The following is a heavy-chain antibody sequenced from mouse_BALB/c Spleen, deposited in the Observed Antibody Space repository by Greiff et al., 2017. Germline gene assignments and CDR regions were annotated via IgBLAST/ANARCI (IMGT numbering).Heavy chain of an antibody. CDR1: GFTFSSYA. CDR3: ARQGDGSSYGYFDV. Sequence: EVQRVESGGGLVKPGGSLKLSCAASGFTFSSYAMSWVRQTPEKRLEWVATISSGGSYTYYPDSVKGRFTISRDNAKNTLYRQMSSLRSEDTAMYYCARQGDGSSYGYFDVWGAGTTVTVSS. D-gene: IGHD1-1*01. J-gene: IGHJ1*01. V-gene: IGHV5-9-3*01. CDR2: ISSGGSYT.